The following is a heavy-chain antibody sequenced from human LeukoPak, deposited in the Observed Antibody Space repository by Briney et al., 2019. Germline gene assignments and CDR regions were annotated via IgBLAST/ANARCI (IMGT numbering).Heavy chain of an antibody. J-gene: IGHJ4*02. CDR2: VSSDGTTT. V-gene: IGHV3-30*04. D-gene: IGHD5-18*01. Sequence: VGSLRLSCAASGFTFSSYAMHWVRQAPRKGLEWVAIVSSDGTTTYYADSVKGRFTISRDNPKNTLYLQMNSLRAEDTAVYYCAKAKWNTANSFLVKYWGQGTLVTVSS. CDR1: GFTFSSYA. CDR3: AKAKWNTANSFLVKY.